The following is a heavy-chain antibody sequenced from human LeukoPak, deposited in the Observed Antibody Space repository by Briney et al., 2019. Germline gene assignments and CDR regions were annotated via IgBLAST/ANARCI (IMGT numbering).Heavy chain of an antibody. CDR2: ISSTSSVI. V-gene: IGHV3-11*04. Sequence: GGSLRLSCAASGFRLSDYYMGWIRQAPGKGLEWVSYISSTSSVIYYADSVKGRFTISRDNAKNSLYLQMNSLRAEDTTVYYCARNLPAADYWGQGTLVTVSS. CDR3: ARNLPAADY. D-gene: IGHD2-2*01. J-gene: IGHJ4*02. CDR1: GFRLSDYY.